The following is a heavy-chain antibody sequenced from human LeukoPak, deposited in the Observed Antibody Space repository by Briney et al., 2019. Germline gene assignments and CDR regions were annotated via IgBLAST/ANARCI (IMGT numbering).Heavy chain of an antibody. J-gene: IGHJ6*04. V-gene: IGHV1-46*01. Sequence: ASVKVSCKASGYTFTIYYMHWVRQAPGQGLEWMGIINPSGGSTSYAQKFQGRVAMTRDTSTSTVYMELNSLRSDDTAVYYCARGQTLGAYDIVTGWPYGMDVWSKGTTVTVSS. D-gene: IGHD3-9*01. CDR2: INPSGGST. CDR1: GYTFTIYY. CDR3: ARGQTLGAYDIVTGWPYGMDV.